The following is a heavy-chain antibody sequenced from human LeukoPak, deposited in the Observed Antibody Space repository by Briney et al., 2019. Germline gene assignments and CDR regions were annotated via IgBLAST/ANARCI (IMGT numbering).Heavy chain of an antibody. CDR1: GGSVTSGGYY. V-gene: IGHV4-61*02. Sequence: PSETLSLTCTVSGGSVTSGGYYWSWIRQPAGEGLEWIGRISSSGSANYYPSFESRVTVSLDTSKNQFSLKLYSVTAADTAVYYCASEYVGGLIPYWFDPWGQGTLVTVSS. D-gene: IGHD3-16*01. CDR3: ASEYVGGLIPYWFDP. CDR2: ISSSGSA. J-gene: IGHJ5*02.